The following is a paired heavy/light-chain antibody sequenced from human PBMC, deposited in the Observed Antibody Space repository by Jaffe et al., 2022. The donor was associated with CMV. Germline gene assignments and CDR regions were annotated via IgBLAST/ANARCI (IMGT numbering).Heavy chain of an antibody. CDR3: ARTGLRAIVMVTTMGMGLDV. CDR1: GYTFSSYG. CDR2: ISPYNENT. J-gene: IGHJ6*02. V-gene: IGHV1-18*01. D-gene: IGHD2-21*02. Sequence: QVQLVQSGAEVKKPGASVRVSCTASGYTFSSYGISWVRQAPGQGLEWMGWISPYNENTNLAQEFQGRVTVTTDTSTNTVYMELRSLRSDDTAVYYCARTGLRAIVMVTTMGMGLDVWGQGTTVTVSS.
Light chain of an antibody. CDR1: SSNIGDHF. J-gene: IGLJ2*01. Sequence: QSVLTQPPSISAAPGQKVTISCSGGSSNIGDHFVAWYQQLPGTSPKLLIYENNKRPSGIPDRFSGSKSGTSASLGITGLQTGDEADYYCGTWDSSLRAGVFGGGTKLTVL. V-gene: IGLV1-51*02. CDR2: ENN. CDR3: GTWDSSLRAGV.